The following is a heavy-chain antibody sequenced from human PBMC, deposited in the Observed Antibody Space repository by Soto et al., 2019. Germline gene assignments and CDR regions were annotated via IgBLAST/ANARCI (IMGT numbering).Heavy chain of an antibody. D-gene: IGHD3-22*01. CDR2: IYYSGST. CDR3: ARSRHYYDCELDP. CDR1: GGSISRYY. J-gene: IGHJ5*02. V-gene: IGHV4-59*12. Sequence: SETLSLTCTVSGGSISRYYWSWIRQPPGKGLEWIGYIYYSGSTNYNPSLKSRVTISVDTAKNQFSLKLTSVTAADTAMYYCARSRHYYDCELDPWGQGTLVTVSS.